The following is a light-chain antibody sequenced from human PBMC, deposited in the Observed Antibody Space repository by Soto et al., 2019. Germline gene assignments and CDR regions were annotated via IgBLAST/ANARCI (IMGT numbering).Light chain of an antibody. CDR3: HQVNTYPFT. J-gene: IGKJ4*01. V-gene: IGKV1-9*01. CDR1: QAISSF. Sequence: DIQLTQSPSFLSASVGDRVTITCRASQAISSFLVWFQQQPGKAPKLLIYAASTLQSGVPSRFSGSGSGTEFTLTISSLQPEDFATYFCHQVNTYPFTFAGGTKVEIK. CDR2: AAS.